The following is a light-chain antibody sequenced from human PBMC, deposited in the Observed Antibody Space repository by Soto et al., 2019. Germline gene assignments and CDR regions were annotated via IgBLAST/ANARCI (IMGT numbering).Light chain of an antibody. CDR3: QHYNNWPPWT. V-gene: IGKV3-15*01. CDR2: GAS. J-gene: IGKJ1*01. CDR1: HTISSSY. Sequence: EIVLTQSPGTLSLSPGERATLSCRASHTISSSYLAWYQQKPGQAPRLLMYGASTRATGIPARFSGSGSGTEFTLTISSLQSEDFAVYYCQHYNNWPPWTFGQGTKVDIK.